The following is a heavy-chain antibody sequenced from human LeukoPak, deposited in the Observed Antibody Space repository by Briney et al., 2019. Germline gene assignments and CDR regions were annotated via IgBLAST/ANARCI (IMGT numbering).Heavy chain of an antibody. CDR3: ARQVPGYSSSWHDAFDI. V-gene: IGHV5-51*01. J-gene: IGHJ3*02. CDR1: GYSFTSYW. Sequence: GESLKIFCKGSGYSFTSYWIGWVRQMPGKGLEWMGIIYPGDSDTRYSPSFQGQVTISADKSISTAYLQWSSLKASDTAMYYCARQVPGYSSSWHDAFDIWGQGTMVTVSS. D-gene: IGHD6-13*01. CDR2: IYPGDSDT.